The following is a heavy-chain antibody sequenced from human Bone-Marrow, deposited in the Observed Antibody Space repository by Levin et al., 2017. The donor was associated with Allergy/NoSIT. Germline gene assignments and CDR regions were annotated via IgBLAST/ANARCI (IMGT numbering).Heavy chain of an antibody. Sequence: GGSLRLSCAASGFTFSSYAMHWVRQAPGKGLEWVAVISYDGSNKYYADSVKGRFTISRDNSKNTLYLQMNSLRAEDTAVYYCARDRIGGHYYYYGMDVWGQGTTVTVSS. V-gene: IGHV3-30-3*01. CDR1: GFTFSSYA. D-gene: IGHD2-15*01. J-gene: IGHJ6*02. CDR2: ISYDGSNK. CDR3: ARDRIGGHYYYYGMDV.